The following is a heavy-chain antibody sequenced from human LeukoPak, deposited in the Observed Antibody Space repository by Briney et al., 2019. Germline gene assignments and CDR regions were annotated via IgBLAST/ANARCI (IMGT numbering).Heavy chain of an antibody. J-gene: IGHJ4*02. Sequence: GGSLRLSCTAYEFTLGTYAIHWVRQAPGRGLEWVAVISYDGSNKWYADSVEGRFTISRDNSKNILYLQMNSLRAEDTAVYYCARDEAYCGGDCYSDYWGQGTLVTVSS. D-gene: IGHD2-21*02. V-gene: IGHV3-30*04. CDR3: ARDEAYCGGDCYSDY. CDR2: ISYDGSNK. CDR1: EFTLGTYA.